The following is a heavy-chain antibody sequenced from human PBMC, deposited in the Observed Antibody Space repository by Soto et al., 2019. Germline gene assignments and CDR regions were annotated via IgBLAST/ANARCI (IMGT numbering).Heavy chain of an antibody. CDR1: GFSFSGSA. V-gene: IGHV3-73*01. J-gene: IGHJ1*01. Sequence: GGSLRLSCVASGFSFSGSAMHWVRQASGKGLEWVGRIRTKTYNYATAYAASVRDRFTISRDDSKNTAYLQMNSLKTEDTAVYYCAKCGYDSSGRLLRYFQHWGQGTLVTVLL. CDR2: IRTKTYNYAT. D-gene: IGHD3-22*01. CDR3: AKCGYDSSGRLLRYFQH.